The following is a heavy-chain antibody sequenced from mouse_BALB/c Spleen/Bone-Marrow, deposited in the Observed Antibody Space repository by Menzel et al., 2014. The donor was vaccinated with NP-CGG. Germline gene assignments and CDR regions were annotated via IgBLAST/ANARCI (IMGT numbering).Heavy chain of an antibody. CDR3: ARRGYGNSYWYFDV. J-gene: IGHJ1*01. Sequence: EVMLVESGGDLVKPGGSLKLSCAASGFTFXSYGTSWVRQTPDKRLEWVATISSGGSYTYYPDSVKGRFTISRDNAKNTLYLQMSSLKSEDIAMYYCARRGYGNSYWYFDVWGAGTTVTVSS. CDR1: GFTFXSYG. V-gene: IGHV5-6*02. D-gene: IGHD2-10*02. CDR2: ISSGGSYT.